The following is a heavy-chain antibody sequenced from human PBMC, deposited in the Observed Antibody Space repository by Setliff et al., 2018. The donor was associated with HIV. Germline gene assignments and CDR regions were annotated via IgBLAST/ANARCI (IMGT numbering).Heavy chain of an antibody. J-gene: IGHJ4*02. V-gene: IGHV4-31*11. Sequence: SETLSLTCAVSGVSITSATYYWGWIRHSPGKGLEWIGHIDYSGSAFYNPSLKSRLTISRDTSKNQFSLRMKSVTAADTAVYYCAREGKTALVTKYFDYWGQGTLVTVSS. D-gene: IGHD5-18*01. CDR2: IDYSGSA. CDR3: AREGKTALVTKYFDY. CDR1: GVSITSATYY.